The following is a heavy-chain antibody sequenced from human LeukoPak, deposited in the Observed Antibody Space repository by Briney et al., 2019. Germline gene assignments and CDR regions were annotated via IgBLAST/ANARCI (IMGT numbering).Heavy chain of an antibody. D-gene: IGHD5-18*01. CDR2: IYYSGST. J-gene: IGHJ4*02. V-gene: IGHV4-31*11. Sequence: PSETLSLTCAVYGGSFSGYYWSWIRQHPGKGLEWIGYIYYSGSTYYNPSLKSRVTISVDTSKNQFSLKLSSVTAADTAVYYCARDRGYSYGIDYWGQGTLVTVSS. CDR3: ARDRGYSYGIDY. CDR1: GGSFSGYY.